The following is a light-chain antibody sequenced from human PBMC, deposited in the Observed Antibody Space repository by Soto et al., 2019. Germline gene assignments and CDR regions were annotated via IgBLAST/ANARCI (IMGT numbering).Light chain of an antibody. Sequence: DIVMTQSPATLSASPGERDTISCRASQSVSSCFAWYQQKPGQAPRLLIYGASTRANGIPSRFSGSGSGTEFTLTISSLQSEDFAVYYCQHYNNWPWTFGQGTKVEIQ. CDR2: GAS. CDR3: QHYNNWPWT. V-gene: IGKV3-15*01. J-gene: IGKJ1*01. CDR1: QSVSSC.